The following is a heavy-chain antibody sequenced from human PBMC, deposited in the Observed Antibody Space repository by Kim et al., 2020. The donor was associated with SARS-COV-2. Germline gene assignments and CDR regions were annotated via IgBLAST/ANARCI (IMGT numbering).Heavy chain of an antibody. CDR2: IIPIFGTA. D-gene: IGHD5-18*01. V-gene: IGHV1-69*13. Sequence: SVKVSCKASGGTFSSYAISWVRQAPGQGLEWMGGIIPIFGTANYAQKFQGRVTITADESTSTAYMELSSLRSEDTAVYYCARERGYSYGSYYFDYWGQGTLVTVSS. J-gene: IGHJ4*02. CDR3: ARERGYSYGSYYFDY. CDR1: GGTFSSYA.